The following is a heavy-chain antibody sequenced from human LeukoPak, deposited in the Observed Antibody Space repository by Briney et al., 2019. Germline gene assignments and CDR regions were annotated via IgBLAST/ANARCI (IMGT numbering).Heavy chain of an antibody. Sequence: PSETLSLTCAVYGGSFSGYYWSWIRHPPGRGREGSVEMNHSGSNNYNQYLKSRVTISVDQSQNQSSLKQSSVTAEDTDVYYCARGRPKKFMITLMPPLVFVAFDIWGQGTMVTVSS. CDR2: MNHSGSN. CDR3: ARGRPKKFMITLMPPLVFVAFDI. D-gene: IGHD3-16*01. CDR1: GGSFSGYY. J-gene: IGHJ3*02. V-gene: IGHV4-34*01.